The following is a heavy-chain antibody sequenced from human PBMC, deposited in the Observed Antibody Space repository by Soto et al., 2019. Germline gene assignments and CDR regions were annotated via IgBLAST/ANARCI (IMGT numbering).Heavy chain of an antibody. CDR2: INPRGGST. CDR3: ARADSGSYCCSGH. J-gene: IGHJ4*02. V-gene: IGHV1-46*01. CDR1: GYMFTNYY. D-gene: IGHD1-26*01. Sequence: QVQLVQSGAEVKKPGASVKLSCKASGYMFTNYYMHWLRQAPGQGPEWMGIINPRGGSTSYAQKFQCRVTITRDTSTSTVDMELSSQISEYEAVYYCARADSGSYCCSGHWGQGTLVTVSS.